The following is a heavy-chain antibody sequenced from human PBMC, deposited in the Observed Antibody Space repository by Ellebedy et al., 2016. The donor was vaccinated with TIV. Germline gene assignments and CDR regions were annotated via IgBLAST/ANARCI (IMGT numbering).Heavy chain of an antibody. V-gene: IGHV3-13*01. Sequence: GESLKISCAASGFTFSSHDLHWVRQATGKGLEWVSAIGTAGDTSYSGSVKGRFTTSRDNAENSLYLQMNSLRAEDTAVYYCARLGVIAAAGASDYWGQGTLVIVSS. J-gene: IGHJ4*02. D-gene: IGHD6-13*01. CDR1: GFTFSSHD. CDR3: ARLGVIAAAGASDY. CDR2: IGTAGDT.